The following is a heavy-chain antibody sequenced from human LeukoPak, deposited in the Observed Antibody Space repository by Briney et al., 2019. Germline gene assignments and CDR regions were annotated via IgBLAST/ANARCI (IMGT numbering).Heavy chain of an antibody. J-gene: IGHJ4*02. CDR3: AKSASLGYDSSGPLDY. CDR2: ISWDGGST. CDR1: GFTFDDYA. V-gene: IGHV3-43D*04. Sequence: GGSLRLSCAASGFTFDDYAMHWVRQAPGKGLEWVSFISWDGGSTYYADSVKGRFTISRDNTKNSLYLQMNSLRAEDTALYYCAKSASLGYDSSGPLDYWGQGTLVTVSS. D-gene: IGHD3-22*01.